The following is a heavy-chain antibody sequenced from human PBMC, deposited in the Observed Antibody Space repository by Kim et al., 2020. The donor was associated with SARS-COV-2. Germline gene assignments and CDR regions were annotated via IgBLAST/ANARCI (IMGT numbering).Heavy chain of an antibody. CDR3: ARASVVRGVIIPDY. D-gene: IGHD3-10*01. CDR2: IYYSGST. J-gene: IGHJ4*02. V-gene: IGHV4-59*13. Sequence: SETLSLTCTVSGGSISSYYWSWIRQPPGKGLEWIGYIYYSGSTNYNPSLKSRVTISVDTSKNQFSLKLSSVTAADTAVYYCARASVVRGVIIPDYWGQVT. CDR1: GGSISSYY.